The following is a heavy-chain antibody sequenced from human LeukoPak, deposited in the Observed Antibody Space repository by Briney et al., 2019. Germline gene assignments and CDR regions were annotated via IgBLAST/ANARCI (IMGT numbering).Heavy chain of an antibody. J-gene: IGHJ4*02. D-gene: IGHD5-24*01. CDR1: GYTFTGYY. CDR2: INPNSGGT. CDR3: ARAAMNLDGYNWWYFDY. V-gene: IGHV1-2*04. Sequence: ASVKVSCKASGYTFTGYYMHWVRQAPGQGLEWMGWINPNSGGTDYAQKFQGWVTMTRDTSISTAYMELSRLRSDDTAVYYCARAAMNLDGYNWWYFDYWGQGTLVTVSS.